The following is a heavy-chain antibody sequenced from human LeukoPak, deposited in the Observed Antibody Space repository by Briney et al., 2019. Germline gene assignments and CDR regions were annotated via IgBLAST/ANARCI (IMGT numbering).Heavy chain of an antibody. CDR2: IYYSGST. Sequence: SETLSLTCTVSGGSISSSSYYWGWIRQPPGKGLEWIGSIYYSGSTYYNPSLKSRVTISVDSSKNQFSLKLSSVTAADTAVYYCARAGYYYSPPPYYMDVWGKGTTVTISS. J-gene: IGHJ6*03. CDR1: GGSISSSSYY. CDR3: ARAGYYYSPPPYYMDV. D-gene: IGHD3-10*01. V-gene: IGHV4-39*07.